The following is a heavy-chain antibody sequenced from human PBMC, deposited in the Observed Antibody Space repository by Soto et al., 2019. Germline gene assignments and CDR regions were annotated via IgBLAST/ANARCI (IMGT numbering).Heavy chain of an antibody. CDR3: ARGGAMTTEPDGWYFDL. D-gene: IGHD4-17*01. Sequence: QVQLVQSGAEVKRPGSSVKVSCKASGGTFSSYAISWVRQPPGQGLGWWGGIIPIFGTANYAQKFQGRVTITADESTSTAYMELSSLRSEDTAVYYCARGGAMTTEPDGWYFDLWGRGTLVTVSS. J-gene: IGHJ2*01. CDR1: GGTFSSYA. CDR2: IIPIFGTA. V-gene: IGHV1-69*12.